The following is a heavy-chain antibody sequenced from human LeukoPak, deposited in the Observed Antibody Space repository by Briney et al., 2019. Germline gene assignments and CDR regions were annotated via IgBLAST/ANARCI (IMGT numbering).Heavy chain of an antibody. CDR2: IYYSGST. D-gene: IGHD2-2*01. CDR3: ARGDIVVVPAAPGYYGMDV. CDR1: GGSISSYY. J-gene: IGHJ6*02. Sequence: SETLSLTCTVSGGSISSYYRSWIRQPPGKGLEWIGYIYYSGSTNYNPSLKSRVTISVDTSKNQFSLKLSSVTAADTAVYYCARGDIVVVPAAPGYYGMDVWGQGTTVTVSS. V-gene: IGHV4-59*01.